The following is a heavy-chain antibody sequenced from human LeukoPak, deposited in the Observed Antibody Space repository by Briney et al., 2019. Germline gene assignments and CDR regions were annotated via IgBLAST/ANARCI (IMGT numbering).Heavy chain of an antibody. D-gene: IGHD1-26*01. V-gene: IGHV3-48*01. CDR2: ISSSSSPI. Sequence: PGGSLRHSCAASGFTFSSYSMNWVRQAPGKGLEWVSYISSSSSPIYYTDSVKGRFTISRDNAKNSLYLQMNSLRAEDTAMYFCARGSGSQSLGFDSWGQGTLVTVSS. J-gene: IGHJ4*02. CDR1: GFTFSSYS. CDR3: ARGSGSQSLGFDS.